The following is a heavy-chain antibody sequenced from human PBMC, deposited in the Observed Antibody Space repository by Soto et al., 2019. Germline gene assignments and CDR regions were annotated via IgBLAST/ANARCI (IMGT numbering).Heavy chain of an antibody. Sequence: GGSLRLSCAASGFTFSSYAMHWVRQAPGKGLEYVSAISSNGGSTYYANSVKGRFTISRDNSKNTLYLQMGSLRAEDMAVYYCARSSYGDFWSGYYFYWGQGTLVTVSS. CDR3: ARSSYGDFWSGYYFY. J-gene: IGHJ4*02. CDR1: GFTFSSYA. V-gene: IGHV3-64*01. D-gene: IGHD3-3*01. CDR2: ISSNGGST.